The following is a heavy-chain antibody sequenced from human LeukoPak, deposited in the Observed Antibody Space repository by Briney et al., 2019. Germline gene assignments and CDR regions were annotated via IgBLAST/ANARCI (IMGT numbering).Heavy chain of an antibody. CDR1: GYTLTELS. Sequence: GASVKVSCKVSGYTLTELSMHWVRQAPGKGLEWMGGFDPEDGETIYAQKFQGRVTMTEDTSTDTAHMELSSLRSEDTAVYYCATPYSSGWYYFDYWGQGTLVTVSS. V-gene: IGHV1-24*01. J-gene: IGHJ4*02. CDR2: FDPEDGET. CDR3: ATPYSSGWYYFDY. D-gene: IGHD6-19*01.